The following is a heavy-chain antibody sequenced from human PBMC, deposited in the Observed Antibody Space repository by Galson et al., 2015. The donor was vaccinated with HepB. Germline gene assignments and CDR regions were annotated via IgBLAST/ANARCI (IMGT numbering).Heavy chain of an antibody. CDR1: GFTFSSYG. D-gene: IGHD5-12*01. CDR3: AKDKYSALDF. V-gene: IGHV3-30*18. Sequence: SLRLSCAASGFTFSSYGMHWVRQAPGKGLEWVAVISYAGSNKYYADSVKGRFTISRDNSKNTLYLQMNSLRAEDTAVYYCAKDKYSALDFWGQGTLVTVSS. J-gene: IGHJ4*02. CDR2: ISYAGSNK.